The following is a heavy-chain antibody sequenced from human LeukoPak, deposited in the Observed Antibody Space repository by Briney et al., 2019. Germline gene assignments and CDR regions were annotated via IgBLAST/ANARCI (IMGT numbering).Heavy chain of an antibody. D-gene: IGHD1-14*01. V-gene: IGHV1-3*01. CDR2: IKAGNGDT. J-gene: IGHJ4*02. Sequence: GASVKVSCKASGYSFTNYVVHWVRQAPGQRPEWMGWIKAGNGDTKYSQKFQGRVTITRDTSASTAYMELSSLRSEDTAVYYCARGTSHFDYWGQGTLVTVSS. CDR3: ARGTSHFDY. CDR1: GYSFTNYV.